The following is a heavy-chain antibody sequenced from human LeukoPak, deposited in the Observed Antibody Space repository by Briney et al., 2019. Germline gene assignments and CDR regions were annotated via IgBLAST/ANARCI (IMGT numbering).Heavy chain of an antibody. Sequence: PGRSLRLSCAASGFTFDDYAMHWVRHAPGKGLEWVSGISWNSGSIGYADSVKGRFTISRDNAKNSLYLQMNSLRAEDTALYYCANGYYDFWSGYSGPLSYWGQGTLVTVSS. CDR3: ANGYYDFWSGYSGPLSY. D-gene: IGHD3-3*01. J-gene: IGHJ4*02. V-gene: IGHV3-9*01. CDR1: GFTFDDYA. CDR2: ISWNSGSI.